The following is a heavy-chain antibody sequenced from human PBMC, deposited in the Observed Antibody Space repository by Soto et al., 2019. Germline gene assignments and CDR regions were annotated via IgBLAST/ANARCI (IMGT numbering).Heavy chain of an antibody. CDR1: GYTFTTYP. CDR3: ARGIAGTYGDYGNFDY. Sequence: ASVKVSCKASGYTFTTYPIHWVRQAPGQRLEWMGWINAGNGNTKYSQKFQGRVTITRDTSATTAYMELSSLTSEDTAVYYCARGIAGTYGDYGNFDYWGQGTLVTVSS. CDR2: INAGNGNT. J-gene: IGHJ4*02. V-gene: IGHV1-3*01. D-gene: IGHD4-17*01.